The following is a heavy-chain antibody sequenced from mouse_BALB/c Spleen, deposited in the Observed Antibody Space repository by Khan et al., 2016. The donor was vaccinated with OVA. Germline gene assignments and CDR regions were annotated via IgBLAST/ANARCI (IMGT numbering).Heavy chain of an antibody. CDR3: TRTARIKY. CDR1: GYSFTSYYV. D-gene: IGHD1-2*01. J-gene: IGHJ2*01. V-gene: IGHV3-2*02. Sequence: VQLKQSGPGLVKPSQSLSLSCTVSGYSFTSYYVWYGLRQLPENLQGLAANISDNGSTYYNASLKSRITITRDTSKNQFFLQLNSVTTEDTATYDGTRTARIKYWGEGTTLTVSS. CDR2: ISDNGST.